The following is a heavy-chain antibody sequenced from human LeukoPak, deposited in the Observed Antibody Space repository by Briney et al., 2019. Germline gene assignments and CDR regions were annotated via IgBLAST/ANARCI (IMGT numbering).Heavy chain of an antibody. CDR2: ISSSSSYI. D-gene: IGHD3-10*01. CDR3: ARDHGIPGSGSYRFDY. Sequence: TGGSPRLSCAPSGFTFSSYSMNWVRQAPGKGLEWVSSISSSSSYIYYADSVKGRFTISRDYAKNLLYLQMNSLRIEDTAVYYCARDHGIPGSGSYRFDYWGHGTLVTVSS. J-gene: IGHJ4*01. CDR1: GFTFSSYS. V-gene: IGHV3-21*06.